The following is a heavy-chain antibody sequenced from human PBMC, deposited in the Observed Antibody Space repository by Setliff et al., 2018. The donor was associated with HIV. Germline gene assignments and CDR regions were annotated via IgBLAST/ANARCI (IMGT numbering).Heavy chain of an antibody. CDR2: IKSKTDGGTR. D-gene: IGHD2-21*01. J-gene: IGHJ4*02. V-gene: IGHV3-15*01. CDR3: TTTLGCGGDCYLNY. CDR1: GFTFSNAW. Sequence: GGSLRLSCAASGFTFSNAWMNWVRQAPGKGLEWVGRIKSKTDGGTRDHAAPVKGRFTISRDDSKNTLYLQMNSLKTEDTVVYYCTTTLGCGGDCYLNYWGQGALVTVSS.